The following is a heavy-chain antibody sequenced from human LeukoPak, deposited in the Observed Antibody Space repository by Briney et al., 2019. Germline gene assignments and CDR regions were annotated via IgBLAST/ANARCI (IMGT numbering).Heavy chain of an antibody. Sequence: GGSLRLSCVASGFTFSRYWMSWVRQAPGKGLEWVANIKQDGSEKYYVDSVKGRFTISRDNAKNSLYLQLDSLRAEDTAVYYCARAPPYYYESNGYYRGCGYFDYWGQGTLVTVSS. CDR1: GFTFSRYW. CDR3: ARAPPYYYESNGYYRGCGYFDY. D-gene: IGHD3-22*01. V-gene: IGHV3-7*01. CDR2: IKQDGSEK. J-gene: IGHJ4*02.